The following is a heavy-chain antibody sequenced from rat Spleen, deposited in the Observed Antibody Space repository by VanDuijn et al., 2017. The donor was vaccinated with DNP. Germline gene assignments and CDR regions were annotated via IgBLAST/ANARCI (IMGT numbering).Heavy chain of an antibody. V-gene: IGHV2-72*01. Sequence: QVQLKESGPGFMQPSETLSLTCTVSGFSLTSNGVGWVRQPLGKGLEWMGTIWAGGKTNYNSAVQSRLSISRDTSKSQVFLGMNSLQTEDTAMYFCTREREPKNNPYYFDFWGQGVMVTVSS. CDR1: GFSLTSNG. CDR2: IWAGGKT. CDR3: TREREPKNNPYYFDF. J-gene: IGHJ2*01. D-gene: IGHD1-10*01.